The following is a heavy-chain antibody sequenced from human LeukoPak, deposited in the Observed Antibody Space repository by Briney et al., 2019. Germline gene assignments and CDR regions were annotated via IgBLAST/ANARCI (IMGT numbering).Heavy chain of an antibody. CDR3: ARVVGLTGYSSSWYSGYYYYMDV. J-gene: IGHJ6*03. V-gene: IGHV1-69*06. CDR1: GGTFSSYA. D-gene: IGHD6-13*01. Sequence: SVKVSCKASGGTFSSYAISWVRQAPAQGLEWMGGIIPIFGTTNYAQTFQDRVTITADKSTRTAYMELSSLRSEDTAVYYCARVVGLTGYSSSWYSGYYYYMDVWGKGTTVTVSS. CDR2: IIPIFGTT.